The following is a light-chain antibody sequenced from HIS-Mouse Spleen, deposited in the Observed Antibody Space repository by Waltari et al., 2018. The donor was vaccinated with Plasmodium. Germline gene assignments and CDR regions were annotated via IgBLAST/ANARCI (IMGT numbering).Light chain of an antibody. J-gene: IGKJ1*01. Sequence: EIVMTQSPATLSVSPGERATLSCRASQSVSSNLAWYQQKPGQAPRRLIYGASTRATGIPARFIGSGSGTEFTLTISSMQSEDFAVYYCQQYNNWPRGTFGQGTKVEIK. CDR1: QSVSSN. V-gene: IGKV3-15*01. CDR3: QQYNNWPRGT. CDR2: GAS.